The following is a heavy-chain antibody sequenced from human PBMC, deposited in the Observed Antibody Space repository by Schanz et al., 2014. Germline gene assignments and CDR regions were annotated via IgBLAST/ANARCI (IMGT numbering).Heavy chain of an antibody. J-gene: IGHJ6*02. CDR3: ARAFLLPQLGYSHYYYAMDV. CDR1: GFTFENYA. V-gene: IGHV3-20*04. CDR2: INWSDGGST. Sequence: EVQLVESGGGVVRPGGSLRLSCAASGFTFENYALTWVRQVPGKGLEWVSRINWSDGGSTGYADSVRGRFTISRDNANNSLFTQTNTQRAEDTAVYYCARAFLLPQLGYSHYYYAMDVWGQGTTVTVSS. D-gene: IGHD2-15*01.